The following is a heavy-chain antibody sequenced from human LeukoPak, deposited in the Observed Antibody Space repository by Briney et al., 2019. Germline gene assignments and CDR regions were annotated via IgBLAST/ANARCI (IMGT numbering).Heavy chain of an antibody. D-gene: IGHD6-19*01. V-gene: IGHV3-33*01. CDR3: ARAGSDWAIDY. CDR2: IWYDGSYK. CDR1: GFTPSSYG. Sequence: GTSLRLSCAASGFTPSSYGMHWVRQAPGKGLEWVAVIWYDGSYKYYGDSVKGRFTISRDYSENTLFLQRSSLRAEDTAVYYCARAGSDWAIDYWGQGTLVTVSS. J-gene: IGHJ4*02.